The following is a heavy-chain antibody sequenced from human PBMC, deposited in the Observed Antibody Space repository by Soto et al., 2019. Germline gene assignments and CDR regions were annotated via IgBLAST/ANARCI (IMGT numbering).Heavy chain of an antibody. D-gene: IGHD2-15*01. V-gene: IGHV4-30-2*01. CDR3: ASTTPKYNWFDP. CDR1: GGSISSGGYS. CDR2: IYHSGST. Sequence: QLQLQESGSGLVKPSQTLSLTCAVSGGSISSGGYSWSWIRQPPGKGLEWIGYIYHSGSTYYNPSPKSRVTISVDRSKNQFSLKLSSVTAADTAVYYCASTTPKYNWFDPWGQGTLVTVSS. J-gene: IGHJ5*02.